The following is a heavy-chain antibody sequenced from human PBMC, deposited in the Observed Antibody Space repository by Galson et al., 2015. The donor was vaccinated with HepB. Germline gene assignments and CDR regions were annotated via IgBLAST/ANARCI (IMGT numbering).Heavy chain of an antibody. CDR3: ARVSRRDGYNYWYFDL. CDR2: INSDGSST. CDR1: GFTFSSYW. D-gene: IGHD5-24*01. Sequence: SLRLSCAASGFTFSSYWMHWVRQAPGKGLVWVSRINSDGSSTSYADSVKGRFTISRDNAKNTLYLQMNSLRAEDTAVYYCARVSRRDGYNYWYFDLWGRGTLVTVSS. V-gene: IGHV3-74*01. J-gene: IGHJ2*01.